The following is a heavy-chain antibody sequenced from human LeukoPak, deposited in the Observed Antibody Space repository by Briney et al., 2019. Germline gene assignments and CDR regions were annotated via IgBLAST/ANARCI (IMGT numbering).Heavy chain of an antibody. CDR3: ARVSSGYSDY. J-gene: IGHJ4*02. D-gene: IGHD3-22*01. V-gene: IGHV3-33*01. CDR1: GFTFSTYG. CDR2: IWYDGSNK. Sequence: GGSLRLSCEASGFTFSTYGMHWVRQAPGKGLEWVAVIWYDGSNKNYADSVKGRLTISRDNAKNSLYLQMNSLRAEDTAVYYCARVSSGYSDYWGQGTLVTVSS.